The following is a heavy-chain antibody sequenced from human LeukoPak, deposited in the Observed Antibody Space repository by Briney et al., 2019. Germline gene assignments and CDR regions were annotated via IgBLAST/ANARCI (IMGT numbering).Heavy chain of an antibody. CDR2: INHSGST. CDR3: ARGRSGPTHRIAVAGRGTFDI. D-gene: IGHD6-19*01. Sequence: SETLSLTCAVYGGSFSGYYWSWIRQPPGKGLEWIGEINHSGSTNYNPSLKSRVIISVDTSKNQFSLKLSSVTAADTAVYYCARGRSGPTHRIAVAGRGTFDIWGQGTMVTVSS. V-gene: IGHV4-34*01. CDR1: GGSFSGYY. J-gene: IGHJ3*02.